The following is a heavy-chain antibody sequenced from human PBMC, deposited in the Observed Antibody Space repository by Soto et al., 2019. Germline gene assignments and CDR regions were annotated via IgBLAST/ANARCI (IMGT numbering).Heavy chain of an antibody. Sequence: QVQLVQSGAEVKKPGSSVKVSCKASGGTFSSYTISWVRQAPGQGLEWMGRIIPILGIANYAQKSQGRVTITADKSTSTAYLELSSLRSEDTAVYYCARAITIFGVVGAFDIWGQGTMVTVSS. CDR3: ARAITIFGVVGAFDI. CDR1: GGTFSSYT. D-gene: IGHD3-3*01. CDR2: IIPILGIA. V-gene: IGHV1-69*02. J-gene: IGHJ3*02.